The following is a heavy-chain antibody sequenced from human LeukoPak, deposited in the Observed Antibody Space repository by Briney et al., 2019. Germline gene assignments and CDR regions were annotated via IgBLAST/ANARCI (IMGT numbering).Heavy chain of an antibody. CDR2: IYYSGST. V-gene: IGHV4-39*01. J-gene: IGHJ4*02. Sequence: KASETLSLTCTVSGGSISSSSYYWGWIRQPPGKGLEWIGSIYYSGSTYYNPSLKSRVTISVDTSKNQFSLKLSSVTAADTAVYYCARLVGITMVRGVIFDYWGQGTLVTVSS. CDR3: ARLVGITMVRGVIFDY. D-gene: IGHD3-10*01. CDR1: GGSISSSSYY.